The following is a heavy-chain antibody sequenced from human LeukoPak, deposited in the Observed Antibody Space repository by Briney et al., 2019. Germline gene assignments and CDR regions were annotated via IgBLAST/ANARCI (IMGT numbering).Heavy chain of an antibody. V-gene: IGHV3-21*01. D-gene: IGHD1-26*01. J-gene: IGHJ3*02. Sequence: PGGSLRFSCAASGFTFSSYSMNWVRQAPGKGLEWVSSISSSSSYIYYADSVKGRFTISRDNAKNSLYLQMNSLRAEDTAVYYCARALPSPLYSGSYADAFDIWGQGTMVTVPS. CDR2: ISSSSSYI. CDR3: ARALPSPLYSGSYADAFDI. CDR1: GFTFSSYS.